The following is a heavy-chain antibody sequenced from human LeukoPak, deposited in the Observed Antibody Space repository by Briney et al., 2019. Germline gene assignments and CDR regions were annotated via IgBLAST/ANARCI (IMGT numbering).Heavy chain of an antibody. CDR2: IYYSGST. J-gene: IGHJ4*02. Sequence: PSETLSLTCAVSGYSISSGYYWGWIRQPPGKGLEWIESIYYSGSTYYNPSLKSRFTISVDTSKNQFSLKLSSVTAADTAVYYCARVATTTNPPQRPFDYWGQGTLVTVSS. V-gene: IGHV4-38-2*01. D-gene: IGHD5-12*01. CDR3: ARVATTTNPPQRPFDY. CDR1: GYSISSGYY.